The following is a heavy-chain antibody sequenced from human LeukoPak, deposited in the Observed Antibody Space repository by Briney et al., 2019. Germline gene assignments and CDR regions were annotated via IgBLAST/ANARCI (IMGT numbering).Heavy chain of an antibody. V-gene: IGHV5-10-1*01. CDR2: IDPSDSYT. Sequence: GESLKISCKGSGYSFTSYWISWVRKMPGKGLEWMGRIDPSDSYTNYSPSFQGHVTISADKSISTAYLQWSSLKASDTAMYYCARHRIGYCSSTSCYVTDYWGQATLVTVSS. CDR1: GYSFTSYW. J-gene: IGHJ4*02. D-gene: IGHD2-2*01. CDR3: ARHRIGYCSSTSCYVTDY.